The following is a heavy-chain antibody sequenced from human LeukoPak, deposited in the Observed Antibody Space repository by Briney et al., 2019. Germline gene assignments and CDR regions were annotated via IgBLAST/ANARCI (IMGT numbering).Heavy chain of an antibody. CDR3: ARDVAVAGSDYYYGMDV. CDR1: GGSISSYY. D-gene: IGHD6-19*01. Sequence: SETLFLTCTVSGGSISSYYWSWIRQPPGKGLEWIGYIYYSGSTNYNPSLKRRVTISVDTSKNQFSLKLSSVTAADTAVYYCARDVAVAGSDYYYGMDVWGKGTTVTVSS. J-gene: IGHJ6*04. CDR2: IYYSGST. V-gene: IGHV4-59*01.